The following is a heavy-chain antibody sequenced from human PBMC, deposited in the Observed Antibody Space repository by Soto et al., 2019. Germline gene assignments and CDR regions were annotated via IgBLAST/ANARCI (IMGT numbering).Heavy chain of an antibody. J-gene: IGHJ4*02. CDR3: ARGGTIYGVLTY. Sequence: SETLSLTCTVSGGSVSSDDYYWSWIRQPPGKGLEWIGYIYYSGSTNYNPSLKSRVTISVDTSKSQFSLKLSSVTAADTAVYYCARGGTIYGVLTYWGQGTLVTVSS. D-gene: IGHD3-3*01. CDR2: IYYSGST. CDR1: GGSVSSDDYY. V-gene: IGHV4-61*08.